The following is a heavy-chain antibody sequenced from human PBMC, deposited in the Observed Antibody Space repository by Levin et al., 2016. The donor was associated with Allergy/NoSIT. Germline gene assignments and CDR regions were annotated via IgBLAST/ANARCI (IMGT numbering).Heavy chain of an antibody. CDR2: ISSSGSTI. Sequence: GESLKISCAASGFTFSDYYMSWIRQAPGKGLEWVSYISSSGSTIYYADSVKGRFTISRDNAKNSLYLQMNSLRAEDTAVYYCARGVSRSPYSSWTWGNYYYGMDVWGQGTTVTVSS. J-gene: IGHJ6*02. CDR1: GFTFSDYY. CDR3: ARGVSRSPYSSWTWGNYYYGMDV. V-gene: IGHV3-11*01. D-gene: IGHD6-6*01.